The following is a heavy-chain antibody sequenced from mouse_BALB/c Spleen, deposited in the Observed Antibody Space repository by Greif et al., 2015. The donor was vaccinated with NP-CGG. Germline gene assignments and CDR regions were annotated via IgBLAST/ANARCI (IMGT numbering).Heavy chain of an antibody. CDR1: GYSFTSYW. J-gene: IGHJ2*01. V-gene: IGHV1S126*01. CDR3: ARSGYDRYDGGFDY. CDR2: IDPSDSET. Sequence: QVQLKGSGPQLVRPGASVKISCKASGYSFTSYWMHWVKQRPGQGLEWIGMIDPSDSETRLNQKFKDKATLTVDKSSSTAYMQLSSPTSEDSAVYYCARSGYDRYDGGFDYWGQGTTLTVSS. D-gene: IGHD2-14*01.